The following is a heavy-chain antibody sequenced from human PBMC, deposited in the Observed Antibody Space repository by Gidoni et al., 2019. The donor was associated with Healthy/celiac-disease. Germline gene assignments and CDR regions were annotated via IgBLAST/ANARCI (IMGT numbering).Heavy chain of an antibody. J-gene: IGHJ6*02. D-gene: IGHD5-12*01. CDR2: INWNGGST. CDR3: ARDLVSGASIVATSVWHYYYGMDV. CDR1: GFTFDDYG. Sequence: EVQLVESGGGVVRPGGSLRLSCAASGFTFDDYGMSWFRQPPGKGLEWVSGINWNGGSTGYADSVKGRFTISGDNAKNSLYLQMNSLRAEDTALYYCARDLVSGASIVATSVWHYYYGMDVWGQGTTVTVSS. V-gene: IGHV3-20*04.